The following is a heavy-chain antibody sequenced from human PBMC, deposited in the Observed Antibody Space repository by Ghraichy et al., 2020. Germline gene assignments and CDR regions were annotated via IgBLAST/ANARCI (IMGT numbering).Heavy chain of an antibody. CDR3: ARDEGDGMDV. CDR1: GFTFTDYW. CDR2: INSDGSST. V-gene: IGHV3-74*01. D-gene: IGHD3-16*01. J-gene: IGHJ6*02. Sequence: GSLRLSCTVSGFTFTDYWMHCVRQAPGKGLVWVSRINSDGSSTSSADSVRGRFTISRDNAKNTLYLQMDSLTAEDTGVYHCARDEGDGMDVWGPGTTVNVSS.